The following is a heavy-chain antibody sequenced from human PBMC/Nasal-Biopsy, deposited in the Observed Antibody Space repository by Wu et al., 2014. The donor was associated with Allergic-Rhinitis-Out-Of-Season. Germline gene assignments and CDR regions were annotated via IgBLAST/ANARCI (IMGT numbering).Heavy chain of an antibody. CDR3: ARDYGSGSSDAFDI. CDR1: GYSISSSFY. J-gene: IGHJ3*02. D-gene: IGHD3-10*01. V-gene: IGHV4-38-2*02. Sequence: TLSLTCAVSGYSISSSFYWGWIRQAPGKGLEWIGNIYRSGSTDYNPSLKSRVTISIDTSKNHFSLKLSSVTAADTAVYYCARDYGSGSSDAFDIWGQGTMVTVSS. CDR2: IYRSGST.